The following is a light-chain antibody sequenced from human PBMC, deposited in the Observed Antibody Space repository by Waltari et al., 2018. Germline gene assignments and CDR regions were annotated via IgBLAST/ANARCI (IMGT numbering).Light chain of an antibody. CDR3: QQCYSTPYT. CDR2: WAS. CDR1: QNLLYNSDNKNY. V-gene: IGKV4-1*01. J-gene: IGKJ2*01. Sequence: DIVMTQSPDSLAVSLGERVTINCSASQNLLYNSDNKNYLAWFQQKPGQPPKLLIYWASTRESGVPDRFSGSGSGTEFTLTINSLQAADVAVYYCQQCYSTPYTFGQGTKLEIK.